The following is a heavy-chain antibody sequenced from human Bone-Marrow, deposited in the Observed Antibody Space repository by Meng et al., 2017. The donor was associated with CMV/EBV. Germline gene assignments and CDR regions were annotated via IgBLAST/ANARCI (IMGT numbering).Heavy chain of an antibody. CDR1: GGTFSSYA. V-gene: IGHV1-69*05. J-gene: IGHJ3*02. D-gene: IGHD3-22*01. Sequence: SVKVSCKASGGTFSSYAISWVRQAPGQGLEWMGGIIPIFGTANYAQKFQGRVTITTDESTSTAYMELSSLRSEDTAVYYCARDRRDYYDIGYAFDIWGQGTMVTVSS. CDR2: IIPIFGTA. CDR3: ARDRRDYYDIGYAFDI.